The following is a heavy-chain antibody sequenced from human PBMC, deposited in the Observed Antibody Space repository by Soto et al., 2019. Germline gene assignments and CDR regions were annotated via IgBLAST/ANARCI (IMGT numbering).Heavy chain of an antibody. CDR3: ARGVSSGWHFPPDFDY. V-gene: IGHV4-59*01. D-gene: IGHD6-19*01. Sequence: AETLSLTCSVSGGSISSYYWSWIRQPPGKGLEWIGYIYYSGSTNYNPSLKSRVTISVDTSKNQFSLKLSSVTAADTAVYYCARGVSSGWHFPPDFDYRGQGTLFTVSS. J-gene: IGHJ4*02. CDR2: IYYSGST. CDR1: GGSISSYY.